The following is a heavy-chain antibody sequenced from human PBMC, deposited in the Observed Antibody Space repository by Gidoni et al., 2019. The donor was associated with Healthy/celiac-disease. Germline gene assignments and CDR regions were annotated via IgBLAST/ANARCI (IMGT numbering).Heavy chain of an antibody. CDR3: ARASAEYYDSSGYWDY. CDR1: GFTFSSYS. Sequence: EVQLVESGGGLVQPGGSLVISCAASGFTFSSYSMNWVRQAPGKGLEWVSYISSSSSTIYYADSVKGRFTISRDNAKNSLYLQMNSLRDEDTAVYYCARASAEYYDSSGYWDYWGQGTLVTVSS. V-gene: IGHV3-48*02. D-gene: IGHD3-22*01. CDR2: ISSSSSTI. J-gene: IGHJ4*02.